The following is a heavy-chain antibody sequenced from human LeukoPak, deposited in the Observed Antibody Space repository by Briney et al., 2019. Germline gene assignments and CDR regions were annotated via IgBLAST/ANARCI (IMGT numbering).Heavy chain of an antibody. J-gene: IGHJ4*02. CDR3: ASSSWYGKLDY. CDR1: GGSISSYY. V-gene: IGHV4-59*08. CDR2: IYYSGST. D-gene: IGHD6-13*01. Sequence: SETLSLTSTVSGGSISSYYWSWIRQPPGKGLEWIGYIYYSGSTNYNPSLKSRVTISVDTSKNQFSLKLSSVTAADTAVYYCASSSWYGKLDYWGQGTLVTVSS.